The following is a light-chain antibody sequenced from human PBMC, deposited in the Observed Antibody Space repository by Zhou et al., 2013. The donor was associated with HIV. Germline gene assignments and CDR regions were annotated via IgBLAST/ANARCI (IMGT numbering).Light chain of an antibody. Sequence: QSALTQPASVSGSPGQSITISCTGTNSDIGSNNYVSWYQQYPGKAPKLIVCEVSKRPSGVPDRFSGSKSGNTASLTVSGLQAEDEGDYYCSSYAGSHNLVFGGGTKLTVL. J-gene: IGLJ2*01. CDR1: NSDIGSNNY. CDR2: EVS. V-gene: IGLV2-8*01. CDR3: SSYAGSHNLV.